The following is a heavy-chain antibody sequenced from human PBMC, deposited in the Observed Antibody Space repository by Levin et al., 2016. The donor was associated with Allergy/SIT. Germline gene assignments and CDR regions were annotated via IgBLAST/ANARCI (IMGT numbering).Heavy chain of an antibody. V-gene: IGHV3-30*18. CDR1: GFTFSNYG. D-gene: IGHD3-9*01. Sequence: GESLKISCAASGFTFSNYGFHWVRQGPGKGLEWVAAISYDEIDKHYADSVKGRFTISRDKSKNTVYLQMNSLRAEDTAVYYCAKCGDLFNGYYRDAFDVWGQGTVVTVSS. J-gene: IGHJ3*01. CDR3: AKCGDLFNGYYRDAFDV. CDR2: ISYDEIDK.